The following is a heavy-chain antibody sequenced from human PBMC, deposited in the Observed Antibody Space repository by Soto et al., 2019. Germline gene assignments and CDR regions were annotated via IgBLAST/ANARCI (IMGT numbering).Heavy chain of an antibody. CDR2: IYYSGST. J-gene: IGHJ4*02. CDR3: ARAVPADRIIDY. V-gene: IGHV4-59*01. D-gene: IGHD2-15*01. CDR1: GGSISSYY. Sequence: QVQLQESGPGLVKPSETLSLTCTVSGGSISSYYWSWIRQPPGKGLEWIGYIYYSGSTNYNPSLKSRVTISVDTSKNQFSLKLSSVTAADTAVYYCARAVPADRIIDYWGQGTLVTVSS.